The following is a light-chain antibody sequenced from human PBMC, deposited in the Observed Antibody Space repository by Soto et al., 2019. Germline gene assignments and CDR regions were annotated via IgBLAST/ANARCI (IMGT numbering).Light chain of an antibody. CDR3: QQYSNWPPGI. Sequence: EIVMTQSPATLSVSPGERVTLSCRASQSVGSKVAWYQQKPGQAPSRLIYGASTRTTEAPVRFSSSGSGTEFTLTISSLQSEDFAVYYCQQYSNWPPGIFGGGTKVDI. CDR2: GAS. CDR1: QSVGSK. V-gene: IGKV3-15*01. J-gene: IGKJ4*01.